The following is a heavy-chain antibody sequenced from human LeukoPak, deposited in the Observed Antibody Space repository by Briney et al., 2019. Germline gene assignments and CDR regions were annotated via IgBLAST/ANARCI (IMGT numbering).Heavy chain of an antibody. CDR2: IIPILGIA. D-gene: IGHD5-24*01. Sequence: VASVKVSCKASGGTFSSYAISWVRQAPGQGLEWMGRIIPILGIANYEQKFQGRVTITADKSTSTAYMELSSLRSEDTAVYYCARVSDGDTPRDLSTGYYYYGMDVWGQGTTVTVSS. V-gene: IGHV1-69*04. CDR1: GGTFSSYA. J-gene: IGHJ6*02. CDR3: ARVSDGDTPRDLSTGYYYYGMDV.